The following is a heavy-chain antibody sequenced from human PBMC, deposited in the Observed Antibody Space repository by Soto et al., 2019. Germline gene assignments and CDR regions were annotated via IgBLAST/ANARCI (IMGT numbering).Heavy chain of an antibody. CDR1: GFTFSSYA. Sequence: EVQLLESGGGLVQPGGSLRLSSAASGFTFSSYAMRWVRQAPVKGLEWVSAISGSGGSTYYAASVKGRFTISRDNSKNTLYLQMNSLRAEDTAVYYCARRGSGSYYDYWGQGTLVTVSS. V-gene: IGHV3-23*01. CDR3: ARRGSGSYYDY. J-gene: IGHJ4*02. CDR2: ISGSGGST. D-gene: IGHD1-26*01.